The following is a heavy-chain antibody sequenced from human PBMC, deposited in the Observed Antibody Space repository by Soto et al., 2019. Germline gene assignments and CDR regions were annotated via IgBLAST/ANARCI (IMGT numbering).Heavy chain of an antibody. V-gene: IGHV4-59*13. CDR3: GKGDYYYYMDV. CDR2: IYYTGNT. J-gene: IGHJ6*03. CDR1: GGSISTYY. Sequence: SETLSLTCTVTGGSISTYYWSWIRQPPGKGLEWIGHIYYTGNTNYNPSLKSRVTISVDTSTNQFSLKLRSVTAADTAVYYCGKGDYYYYMDVWGKGTTVTVSS.